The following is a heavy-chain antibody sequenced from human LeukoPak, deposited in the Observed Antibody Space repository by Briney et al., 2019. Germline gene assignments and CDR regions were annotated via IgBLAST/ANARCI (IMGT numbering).Heavy chain of an antibody. CDR1: GGSFTGFY. V-gene: IGHV4-34*01. CDR3: AREGRKSRGVDIVRKKETGYYYYMDV. CDR2: INHSGST. J-gene: IGHJ6*03. Sequence: PSETLSLTCAVYGGSFTGFYWSWIRQPPGKRLEWIGEINHSGSTNYNPSLKSRVTISVDTSKNQFSLKLSSVTAADTAVYYCAREGRKSRGVDIVRKKETGYYYYMDVWGKGTTVTVSS. D-gene: IGHD2-15*01.